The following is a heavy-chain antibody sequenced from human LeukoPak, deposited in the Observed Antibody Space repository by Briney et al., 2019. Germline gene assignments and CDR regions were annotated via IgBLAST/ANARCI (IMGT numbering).Heavy chain of an antibody. V-gene: IGHV4-61*02. J-gene: IGHJ4*02. Sequence: PSETLSLTCTVSGGSISSGSYYWSWIRQPAGKGLEWIGRIYTSGSTNYNPSLKSRVTISVDTSKNQFSLKLSSVTAADTAVYYCARSSFDHDYWGQGTLVTVSS. CDR2: IYTSGST. D-gene: IGHD3-10*01. CDR1: GGSISSGSYY. CDR3: ARSSFDHDY.